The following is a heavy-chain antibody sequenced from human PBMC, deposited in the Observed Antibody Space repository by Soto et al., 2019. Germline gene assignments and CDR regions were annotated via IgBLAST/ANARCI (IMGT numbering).Heavy chain of an antibody. D-gene: IGHD6-6*01. CDR1: GFTLSGYA. V-gene: IGHV3-64*01. CDR3: ARRARPDFYYMDV. CDR2: ISSNGVGT. Sequence: ESGGGLAQPGGSLILSCAASGFTLSGYAMDWVRQAPGKGLEYVSGISSNGVGTYYANSVQGRFTISRDNSKNTVYLQLGSLRPEDMAVYYCARRARPDFYYMDVWGKGTTVTVSS. J-gene: IGHJ6*03.